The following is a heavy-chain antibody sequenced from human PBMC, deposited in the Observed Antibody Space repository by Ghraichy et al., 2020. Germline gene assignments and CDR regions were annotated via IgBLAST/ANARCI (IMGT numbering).Heavy chain of an antibody. CDR1: GDSIRGYY. CDR2: IYYSGNT. D-gene: IGHD2-15*01. V-gene: IGHV4-59*12. CDR3: ARTDRGHCSGGSCGRHFFDY. J-gene: IGHJ4*02. Sequence: SETLSLSCNLTGDSIRGYYWNWIRQTPGKGLEWIGYIYYSGNTNYNPSLKSRVTISKDTSERHFSLRLNSVTAADTAVYFCARTDRGHCSGGSCGRHFFDYWGQGNLVSVSS.